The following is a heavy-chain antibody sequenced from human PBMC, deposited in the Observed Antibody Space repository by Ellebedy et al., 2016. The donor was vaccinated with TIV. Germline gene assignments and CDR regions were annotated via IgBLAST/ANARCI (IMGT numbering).Heavy chain of an antibody. CDR2: IYYSGNT. CDR1: GGSISSSSYY. V-gene: IGHV4-39*01. J-gene: IGHJ5*02. D-gene: IGHD6-19*01. CDR3: ARQHQWLPGGPILWFDP. Sequence: MPSETLSLTCTVSGGSISSSSYYWGWIRQPPGKGLEWIGTIYYSGNTYYNPSLKSRVTISVDTSKNHFSLQLSSVTAADTAVYYCARQHQWLPGGPILWFDPWGQGTLVTVSS.